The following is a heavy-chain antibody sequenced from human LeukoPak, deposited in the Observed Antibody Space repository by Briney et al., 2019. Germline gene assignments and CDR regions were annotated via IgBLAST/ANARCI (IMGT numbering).Heavy chain of an antibody. Sequence: PSETLSLTCTVSGGSISSSSYYWGWIRQPPGKGLEWIGSIYYSGSPYYNPSLKSRVTISVDTSKNQFFLNLSFVTAADTAVYYCARQTGSGLFILPGGQGTLVTVSS. CDR3: ARQTGSGLFILP. J-gene: IGHJ4*02. D-gene: IGHD3/OR15-3a*01. CDR2: IYYSGSP. CDR1: GGSISSSSYY. V-gene: IGHV4-39*07.